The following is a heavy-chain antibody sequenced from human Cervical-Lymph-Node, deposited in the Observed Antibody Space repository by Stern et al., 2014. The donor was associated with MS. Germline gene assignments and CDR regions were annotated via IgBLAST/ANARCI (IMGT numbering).Heavy chain of an antibody. Sequence: VQLVESGGDVVQPGRSLRLSCAASGFTFSSYGMHWVRQAPGKGLEWVTVISYDGNHKYYAASVKGRVTSSRDNSKNTLHLQMNSVTPDDTAIYXCARDYEDTSMLFDHWGQGTLVTVSS. D-gene: IGHD2-8*01. V-gene: IGHV3-30*03. J-gene: IGHJ4*02. CDR3: ARDYEDTSMLFDH. CDR2: ISYDGNHK. CDR1: GFTFSSYG.